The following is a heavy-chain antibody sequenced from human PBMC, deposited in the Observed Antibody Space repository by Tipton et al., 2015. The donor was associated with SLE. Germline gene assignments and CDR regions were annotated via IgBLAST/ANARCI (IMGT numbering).Heavy chain of an antibody. V-gene: IGHV4-31*03. Sequence: TLSLTCTVSGGSISSDDYYWTWIRQHPGKGLEWIGHMSYSGSTYYNPSLKSRITISVDTSKNHFSLKLSSVTAADTAVYYCAVSLGAAAGWGWFDPWGQGTLVTVSS. CDR2: MSYSGST. D-gene: IGHD6-13*01. CDR3: AVSLGAAAGWGWFDP. CDR1: GGSISSDDYY. J-gene: IGHJ5*02.